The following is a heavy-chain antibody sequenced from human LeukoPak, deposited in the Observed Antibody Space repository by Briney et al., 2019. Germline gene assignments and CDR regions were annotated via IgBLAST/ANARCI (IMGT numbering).Heavy chain of an antibody. CDR1: GFAFNNYA. J-gene: IGHJ3*02. CDR2: ISGSAETT. D-gene: IGHD6-19*01. CDR3: AKTHWLLGALDI. V-gene: IGHV3-23*01. Sequence: GGSLRLSCAASGFAFNNYAISRVRQAPGKGPEWVSAISGSAETTYYADSVKGRFIISRDNSKRTVYLQLQRLRAEDTALYYCAKTHWLLGALDIWGQGTMVTVSS.